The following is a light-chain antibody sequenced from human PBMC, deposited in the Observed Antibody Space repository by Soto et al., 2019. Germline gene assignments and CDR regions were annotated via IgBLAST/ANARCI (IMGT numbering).Light chain of an antibody. Sequence: QSALTQPASVSGSPGQSITISCTGTSSDVGGYNYVSWYQLHPGKAPKLIIYGVSNRPSGVSNRFSGSKSGNTASLTISGLQAEDEADYYCSSYTSSSFYYVFGTGTKVTVL. J-gene: IGLJ1*01. CDR3: SSYTSSSFYYV. CDR2: GVS. V-gene: IGLV2-14*01. CDR1: SSDVGGYNY.